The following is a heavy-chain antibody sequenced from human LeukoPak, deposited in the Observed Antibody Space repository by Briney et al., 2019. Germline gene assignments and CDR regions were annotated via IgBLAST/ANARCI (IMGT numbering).Heavy chain of an antibody. D-gene: IGHD2-15*01. CDR3: AREVVSSPSYFDS. V-gene: IGHV3-74*01. J-gene: IGHJ4*02. Sequence: GGSLRLSCAASGLAFSAYKMHWVRQAPRKGLVWVSRISTDGYTTDYADFVQGRFTASRDNSKNTLYLLMNSLIPEDTAVYYCAREVVSSPSYFDSWGQGTLVTVSS. CDR1: GLAFSAYK. CDR2: ISTDGYTT.